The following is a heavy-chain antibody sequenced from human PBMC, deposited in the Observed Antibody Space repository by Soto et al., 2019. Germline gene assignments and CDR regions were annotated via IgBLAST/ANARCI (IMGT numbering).Heavy chain of an antibody. Sequence: PSETLSLTCAVYGGSFSGYYWSWIRQPPGKGLEWIGEINHSGSTNYNPSLKSRVTISVDTSKNQFSLKLSSVTAADTAVYYCARGHDDILTGRHYYYYYMEVWGKGTTVTVSS. D-gene: IGHD3-9*01. J-gene: IGHJ6*03. V-gene: IGHV4-34*01. CDR1: GGSFSGYY. CDR2: INHSGST. CDR3: ARGHDDILTGRHYYYYYMEV.